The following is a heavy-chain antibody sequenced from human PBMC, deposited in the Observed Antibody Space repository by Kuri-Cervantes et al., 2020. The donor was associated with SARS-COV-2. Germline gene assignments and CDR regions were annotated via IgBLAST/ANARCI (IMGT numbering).Heavy chain of an antibody. D-gene: IGHD6-6*01. CDR3: ARDGGGYSSSSVVAFDI. V-gene: IGHV3-30*02. CDR1: GFTFSSYG. J-gene: IGHJ3*02. Sequence: GGSLRLSCAASGFTFSSYGMHWVRQAPGKGLEWVAFIRYDGSNKYYADSVKGRFTISRDNSKNTLYLQMNSLRAEDTAVYYCARDGGGYSSSSVVAFDIWGQGTMVTVSS. CDR2: IRYDGSNK.